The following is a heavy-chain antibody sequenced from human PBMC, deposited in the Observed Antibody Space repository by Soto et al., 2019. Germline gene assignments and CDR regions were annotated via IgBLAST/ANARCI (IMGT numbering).Heavy chain of an antibody. D-gene: IGHD6-6*01. CDR1: GFTFSSYG. CDR2: ISYDGSNK. V-gene: IGHV3-30*03. J-gene: IGHJ6*03. CDR3: ARIIIAARGTYMDV. Sequence: GGPLRLSCAASGFTFSSYGMHWVRQAQGKGLEWVAVISYDGSNKYYADSVKGRFTISRDNSKNTLYLQMNSLRAEDTAVYYCARIIIAARGTYMDVWGKGTTVTVSS.